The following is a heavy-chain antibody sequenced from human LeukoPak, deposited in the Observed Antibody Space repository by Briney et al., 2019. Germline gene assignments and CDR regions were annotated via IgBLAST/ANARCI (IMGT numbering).Heavy chain of an antibody. V-gene: IGHV3-48*04. D-gene: IGHD3-22*01. Sequence: GGSLRLSCAASGFTFSSYWMSWVRQAPGKGLEWVSYISSTGSTIYHADSVKGRFTISRDNAKNSLYLQMNSLRAEDTAVYYCARENPTYYYATSALSLDYWGQGTLVTVSS. CDR3: ARENPTYYYATSALSLDY. CDR1: GFTFSSYW. J-gene: IGHJ4*02. CDR2: ISSTGSTI.